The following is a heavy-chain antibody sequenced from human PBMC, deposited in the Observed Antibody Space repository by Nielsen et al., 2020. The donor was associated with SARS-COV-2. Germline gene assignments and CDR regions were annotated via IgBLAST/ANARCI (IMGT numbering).Heavy chain of an antibody. V-gene: IGHV3-30-3*01. CDR2: ISYDGSNK. CDR3: ARASGYSSSWYP. J-gene: IGHJ5*02. D-gene: IGHD6-13*01. Sequence: GGSLRLSCAASGFTFSSYAMHWVRQAPGKGLEWVAVISYDGSNKYYADSVKGRFTISRDNSKNTLYLQMNSLRAEDTAVYYCARASGYSSSWYPWGQGTLVTVSS. CDR1: GFTFSSYA.